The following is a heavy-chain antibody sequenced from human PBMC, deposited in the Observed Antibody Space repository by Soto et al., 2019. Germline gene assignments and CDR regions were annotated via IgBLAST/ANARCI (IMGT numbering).Heavy chain of an antibody. D-gene: IGHD3-22*01. V-gene: IGHV4-30-2*01. CDR3: ARVEYDTATYYYDH. J-gene: IGHJ5*02. Sequence: QLQLQESGSGLVKPSQTLSLTCTVSGGSIRRDAYAWSWIRQPPGKGLEWIGYVYQSGSAYYNPSLARRVTISLDTSRNECSLKLTSVTAADTAVYFCARVEYDTATYYYDHWGQGTLITVSP. CDR1: GGSIRRDAYA. CDR2: VYQSGSA.